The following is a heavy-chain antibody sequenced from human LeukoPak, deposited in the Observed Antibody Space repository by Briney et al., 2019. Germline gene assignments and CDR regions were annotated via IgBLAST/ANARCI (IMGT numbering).Heavy chain of an antibody. D-gene: IGHD6-19*01. CDR3: ARHCLFQWLVPDYYYGMDV. CDR1: GGSISSYY. V-gene: IGHV4-59*08. J-gene: IGHJ6*02. CDR2: IYYSGST. Sequence: SETLSLTCTVSGGSISSYYWSWIRQPPGKGLEWIGYIYYSGSTNYNPSLKSRVTISVDTSKNQFSLKLSSVTAADTAVYYCARHCLFQWLVPDYYYGMDVWGQGTTVTVSS.